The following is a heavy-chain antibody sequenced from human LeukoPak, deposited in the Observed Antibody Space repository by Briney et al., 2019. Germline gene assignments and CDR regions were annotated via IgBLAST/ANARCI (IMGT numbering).Heavy chain of an antibody. CDR1: GFTFDDYG. D-gene: IGHD1-26*01. V-gene: IGHV3-23*01. CDR2: ISGSGDDGST. CDR3: AKDSKIVGATFRSYHYMDV. J-gene: IGHJ6*03. Sequence: GGSLRLSCAASGFTFDDYGMSWVRQAPGKGLEWVSTISGSGDDGSTYYADSVKGRFTISRDNIKNTLYLQMNSLRAEDTAVYYCAKDSKIVGATFRSYHYMDVWGKGTAVTVSS.